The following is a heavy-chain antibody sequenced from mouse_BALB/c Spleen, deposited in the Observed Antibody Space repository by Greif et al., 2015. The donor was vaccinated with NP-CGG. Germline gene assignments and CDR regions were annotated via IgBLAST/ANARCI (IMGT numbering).Heavy chain of an antibody. CDR1: GYRFTDYA. CDR3: ASTHARATGFAY. V-gene: IGHV1-67*01. D-gene: IGHD3-1*01. CDR2: ISIYYDNT. J-gene: IGHJ3*01. Sequence: QVQLKESGPELVRPGESVKISCKGSGYRFTDYAMHWVKQSHAKSLEWIGVISIYYDNTNYIQKFKGKATMTVDKSSSTAYMELARLTSEDSAIYYCASTHARATGFAYWGQGTLVTVSA.